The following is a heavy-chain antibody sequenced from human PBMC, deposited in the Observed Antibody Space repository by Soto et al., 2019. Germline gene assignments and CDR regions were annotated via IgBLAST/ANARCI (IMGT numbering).Heavy chain of an antibody. D-gene: IGHD3-16*01. Sequence: EVQLVESGGDLVQPGESLRLSCAASGIIVSSNHMTWVRQAPGKGLEWVSVIYTDGNTYYADSVKDRFAVSRDNSENMLYLQMNGLRAEDTAVYYCARVGPPSDAFDIWGQGTMVTASS. CDR3: ARVGPPSDAFDI. V-gene: IGHV3-66*01. J-gene: IGHJ3*02. CDR1: GIIVSSNH. CDR2: IYTDGNT.